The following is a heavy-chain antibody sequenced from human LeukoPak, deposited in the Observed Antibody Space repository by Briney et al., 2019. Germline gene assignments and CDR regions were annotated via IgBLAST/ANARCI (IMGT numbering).Heavy chain of an antibody. CDR2: ISYDGSNK. J-gene: IGHJ4*02. Sequence: GGSLRLSCAASGFTFSSYGMHWVRQAPGKGLEWVAVISYDGSNKYYADSVKGRLTISRDNSKNTLYLQMNSLRAEDTAVYYCAKDTSPYSSGWGLDYWGQGTLVTVSS. CDR3: AKDTSPYSSGWGLDY. D-gene: IGHD6-19*01. CDR1: GFTFSSYG. V-gene: IGHV3-30*18.